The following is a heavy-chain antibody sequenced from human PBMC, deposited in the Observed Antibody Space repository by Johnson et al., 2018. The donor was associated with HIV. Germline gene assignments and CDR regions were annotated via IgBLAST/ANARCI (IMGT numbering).Heavy chain of an antibody. D-gene: IGHD6-13*01. V-gene: IGHV3-74*01. J-gene: IGHJ3*02. CDR3: ARDEYPLRAAAWKSAFDI. CDR1: RFTFSSYW. CDR2: INSDGSST. Sequence: VQLVESGGGLVQPGGSLRLSCAASRFTFSSYWMHWVRQAPGKGLVWVSRINSDGSSTTYADSVKGRFTISRDNAKNTLYLQMNSLRPEDTAVYYCARDEYPLRAAAWKSAFDIWGQGTMVTVSS.